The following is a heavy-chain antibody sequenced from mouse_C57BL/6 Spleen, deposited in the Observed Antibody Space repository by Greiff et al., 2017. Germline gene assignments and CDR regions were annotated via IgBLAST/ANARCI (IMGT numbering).Heavy chain of an antibody. D-gene: IGHD2-1*01. CDR1: GYTFTDYY. CDR2: INPYNGGT. Sequence: DVQLQESGPVLVKPGASVKMSCKASGYTFTDYYMNWVKQSHGKSLEWIGVINPYNGGTSYNKKFKGKATLTVDKSSSTAYLDLNSLTSEDSAVYYCARGGKDGFADWGQGTLVTVSA. J-gene: IGHJ3*01. V-gene: IGHV1-19*01. CDR3: ARGGKDGFAD.